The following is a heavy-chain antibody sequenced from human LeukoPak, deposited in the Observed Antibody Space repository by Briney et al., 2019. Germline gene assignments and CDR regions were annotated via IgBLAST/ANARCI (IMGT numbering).Heavy chain of an antibody. CDR1: GFSFRNYW. CDR2: IKNDGSTT. CDR3: ARDIAAAGTELFDY. V-gene: IGHV3-74*01. J-gene: IGHJ4*02. Sequence: GGSLRLSCAASGFSFRNYWMHWVRQPPGKGLVWVSRIKNDGSTTNYADSVKGRFTISRDNAKNSLYLQMNSLRAEDTAVYYCARDIAAAGTELFDYWGQGTLVTVSS. D-gene: IGHD6-13*01.